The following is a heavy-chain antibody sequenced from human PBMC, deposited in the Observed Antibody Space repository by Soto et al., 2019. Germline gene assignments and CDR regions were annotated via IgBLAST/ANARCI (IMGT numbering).Heavy chain of an antibody. CDR3: AKDKGASNPRRYXMDV. CDR2: ISGSGGST. CDR1: GFTFSSYA. V-gene: IGHV3-23*01. Sequence: GGSLRLSCAASGFTFSSYAMSWVRQAPGKGLEWVSAISGSGGSTYYADSVKGRFTISRDNSKNTLYLQMNSLRAEDTAVYYCAKDKGASNPRRYXMDVWAQRTTVTASS. J-gene: IGHJ6*02. D-gene: IGHD6-6*01.